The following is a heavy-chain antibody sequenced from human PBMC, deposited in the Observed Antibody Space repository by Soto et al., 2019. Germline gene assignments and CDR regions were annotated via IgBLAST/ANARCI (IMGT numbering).Heavy chain of an antibody. CDR3: AREVNDFWRGYPVSYMDV. D-gene: IGHD3-3*01. V-gene: IGHV4-31*03. J-gene: IGHJ6*03. CDR2: IYYSGST. Sequence: PSEILSLTCTVSGGSISSGGYYWSWIRQHPGKGLEWIGYIYYSGSTYYNPSLKSRVTISVDTSKNQFSLKLSSVTAADTAVYYCAREVNDFWRGYPVSYMDVWGKGTTVTVSS. CDR1: GGSISSGGYY.